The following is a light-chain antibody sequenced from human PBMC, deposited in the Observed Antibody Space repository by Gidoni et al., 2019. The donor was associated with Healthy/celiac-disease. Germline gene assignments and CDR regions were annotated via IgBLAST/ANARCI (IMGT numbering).Light chain of an antibody. CDR3: NSRDSSGNHVV. V-gene: IGLV3-19*01. CDR1: RLRSYY. CDR2: GKN. Sequence: SSELTQDPAVSVALGQTVRITCRGGRLRSYYASWYQQKPGQAPVLVIYGKNNRPSGIPDRFSGTSSGNTASLTITGAQAEDEADYYCNSRDSSGNHVVFGGGTKLTVL. J-gene: IGLJ2*01.